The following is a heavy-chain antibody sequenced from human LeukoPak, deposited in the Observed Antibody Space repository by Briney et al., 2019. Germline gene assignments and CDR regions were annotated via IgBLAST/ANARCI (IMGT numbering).Heavy chain of an antibody. Sequence: SETLSLTCTVSGASISSYYWSWIRQPPGKGPEWIAYIYYSGSTNYNPSFKSRVTISADTSKNQFSLKVSSVTAADTAVYYCAREADWFDPWGQGALVTVSS. D-gene: IGHD2-15*01. CDR3: AREADWFDP. J-gene: IGHJ5*02. CDR2: IYYSGST. CDR1: GASISSYY. V-gene: IGHV4-59*01.